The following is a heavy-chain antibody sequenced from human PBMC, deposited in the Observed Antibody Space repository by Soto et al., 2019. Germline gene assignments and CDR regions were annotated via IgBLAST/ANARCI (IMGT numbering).Heavy chain of an antibody. Sequence: QAVGSLRLSCAASGFTFSNDAMHWVRQAPGKGLEWVATIWHNGSNKKYADSVKGRFTISRDNSKSTLSLQMNSLRAEDTAVYYCARQAVITLYWYFDLWGRGTLVTVSS. V-gene: IGHV3-33*01. CDR3: ARQAVITLYWYFDL. CDR1: GFTFSNDA. D-gene: IGHD2-21*01. CDR2: IWHNGSNK. J-gene: IGHJ2*01.